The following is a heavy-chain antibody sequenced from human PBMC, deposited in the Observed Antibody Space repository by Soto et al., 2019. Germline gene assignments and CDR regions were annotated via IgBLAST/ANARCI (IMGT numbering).Heavy chain of an antibody. V-gene: IGHV4-28*03. CDR1: GYSISSSNW. Sequence: SETLSLTCAVSGYSISSSNWWGWIRQPPGKGLEWIGYIYYSGSTYYNPSLKSRVTMSVDTSKNQFSLKLSSVTAVDTAVYYCARGHGSYQYYFDYWGQGTLVTVSS. J-gene: IGHJ4*02. D-gene: IGHD1-26*01. CDR2: IYYSGST. CDR3: ARGHGSYQYYFDY.